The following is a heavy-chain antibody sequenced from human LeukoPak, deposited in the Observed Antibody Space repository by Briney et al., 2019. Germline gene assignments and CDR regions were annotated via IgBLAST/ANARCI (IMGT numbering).Heavy chain of an antibody. Sequence: PGGSLTLSCAASGFTFSSYSMNWVRQAPGKGLEWVASISSSSYIYYADSVKGRFTISRDNAKNSLYLQMNSLRAEDTAVYYCASRRDCTNGVCSHAFDIWGQGTMVSVSS. CDR2: ISSSSYI. D-gene: IGHD2-8*01. CDR3: ASRRDCTNGVCSHAFDI. V-gene: IGHV3-21*01. CDR1: GFTFSSYS. J-gene: IGHJ3*02.